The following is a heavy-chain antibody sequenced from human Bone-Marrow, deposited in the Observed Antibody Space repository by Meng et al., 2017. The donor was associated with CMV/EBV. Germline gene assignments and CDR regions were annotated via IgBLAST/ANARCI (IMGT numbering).Heavy chain of an antibody. CDR2: ISGGGGST. Sequence: AASGFIFRRHGMSWVRQAPGKGLEWVSSISGGGGSTYYAESVKGRFSISRDNSKNTLYLQMNNLRAEDTAVYYCTKAGTSGWFMVDYWGQGTLVTVSS. J-gene: IGHJ4*02. CDR1: GFIFRRHG. CDR3: TKAGTSGWFMVDY. D-gene: IGHD6-19*01. V-gene: IGHV3-23*01.